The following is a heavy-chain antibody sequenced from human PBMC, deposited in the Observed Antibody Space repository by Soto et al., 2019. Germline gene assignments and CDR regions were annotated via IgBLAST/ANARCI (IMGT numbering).Heavy chain of an antibody. J-gene: IGHJ4*02. D-gene: IGHD3-22*01. V-gene: IGHV3-33*01. CDR3: AREYSSGYYYFDY. CDR1: GFTFSSYG. Sequence: GGSLRLSCAASGFTFSSYGMHWVRQAPGKGLEWVAVIWYDGSNKYYADSVKGRFTISRDNSKNTLYLQMNSLRAEDTAVYYCAREYSSGYYYFDYWGQGTLVTVSS. CDR2: IWYDGSNK.